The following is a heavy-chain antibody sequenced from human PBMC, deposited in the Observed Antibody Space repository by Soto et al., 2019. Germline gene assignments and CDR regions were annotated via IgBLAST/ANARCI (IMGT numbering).Heavy chain of an antibody. CDR2: INHSGSA. V-gene: IGHV4-34*01. CDR1: GGSFSGYI. Sequence: QVQIHQWGAGVLKPSETLSLTCAVSGGSFSGYIWTWIRQTPGKGLQWIGQINHSGSAVYNPSLRPRVTISIMSNEQFSREMSSVTAADTAVYNCARGLATGRPDSGGGYYFDSWGQGATVTVS. D-gene: IGHD3-10*01. CDR3: ARGLATGRPDSGGGYYFDS. J-gene: IGHJ4*02.